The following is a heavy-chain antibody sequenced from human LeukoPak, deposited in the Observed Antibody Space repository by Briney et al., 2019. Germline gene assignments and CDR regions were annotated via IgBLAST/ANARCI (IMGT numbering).Heavy chain of an antibody. J-gene: IGHJ3*02. CDR3: ARDGIYSRDFDAFDI. Sequence: ASVKVSCKASGYTFTDYYLHWVRQAPGQGLERMGWISPNSGGTNYAQKFQGRVTMTRDTSISTAYMELSSLRSDDTAVYYCARDGIYSRDFDAFDIWGQGTMVTVSS. CDR1: GYTFTDYY. D-gene: IGHD6-13*01. V-gene: IGHV1-2*02. CDR2: ISPNSGGT.